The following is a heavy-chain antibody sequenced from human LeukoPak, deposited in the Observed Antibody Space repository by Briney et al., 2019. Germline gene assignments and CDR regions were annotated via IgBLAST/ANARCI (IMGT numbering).Heavy chain of an antibody. CDR2: IIPIFGTA. CDR1: GGTFSSYA. CDR3: ATARILVGVVIIPLPYT. D-gene: IGHD3-3*01. Sequence: SVKVSCKASGGTFSSYAISWVRQAPGQGLEWMGGIIPIFGTANYAQKFQGRVTMTEDTSTDTAYMELSSLRSEDTAVYYCATARILVGVVIIPLPYTWGQGTLVTVSS. V-gene: IGHV1-69*06. J-gene: IGHJ5*02.